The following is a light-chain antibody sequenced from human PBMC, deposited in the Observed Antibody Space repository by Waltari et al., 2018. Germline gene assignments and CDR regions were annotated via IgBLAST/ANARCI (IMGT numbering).Light chain of an antibody. CDR3: QLRSKWLRT. CDR2: DAA. CDR1: QSVRTY. Sequence: EIVLTQSPATLSLSPGERATLSCRASQSVRTYLAWYQQKPGHAPRLLTYDAATRATANPARFSGSGSGTDCTLTISSLEPEDFAVYYCQLRSKWLRTFGQGTKVEV. V-gene: IGKV3-11*01. J-gene: IGKJ1*01.